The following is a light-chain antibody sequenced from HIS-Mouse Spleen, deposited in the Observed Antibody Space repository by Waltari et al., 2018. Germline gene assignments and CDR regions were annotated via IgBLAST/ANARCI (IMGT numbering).Light chain of an antibody. CDR3: QAWDSSTAV. CDR2: DDS. V-gene: IGLV3-21*01. CDR1: NIGSKS. J-gene: IGLJ1*01. Sequence: SYVLTQPPSVSVAPGKTARITCGGNNIGSKSVHWYQQKPGQAPVLVVYDDSDRPSGIPERVSGSNSGNTATLTISGTQAMDEADYYCQAWDSSTAVFGTGTKVTVL.